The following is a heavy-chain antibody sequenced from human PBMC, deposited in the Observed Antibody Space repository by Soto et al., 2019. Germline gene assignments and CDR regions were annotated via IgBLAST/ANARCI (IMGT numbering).Heavy chain of an antibody. D-gene: IGHD4-17*01. CDR1: GFTFSSYA. J-gene: IGHJ6*02. Sequence: EVQLLESGGGLVQPGGSLRLSCAASGFTFSSYAMSWVRQAPGKGLEWVSAISGSGGTKYYADSVKGRFTISRDNSKNMLYLQMNSLSAEDTAVFYCSTRGEDYGRNSGLRRTYYYYGMDVWGQGTTVTVSS. CDR2: ISGSGGTK. V-gene: IGHV3-23*01. CDR3: STRGEDYGRNSGLRRTYYYYGMDV.